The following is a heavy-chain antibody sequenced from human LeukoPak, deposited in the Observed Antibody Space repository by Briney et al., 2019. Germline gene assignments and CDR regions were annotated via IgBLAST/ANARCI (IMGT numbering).Heavy chain of an antibody. D-gene: IGHD6-19*01. CDR3: ARAGKQWLVFDY. CDR1: GGSISSYY. J-gene: IGHJ4*02. Sequence: PSETLSLTCTVSGGSISSYYWSWIRQPPGKGLEWIGYIYCSGSTNYNPSLKSRVTISVDTSKNQFSLKLSSVTAADTAVYYCARAGKQWLVFDYWGQGTLVTVSS. CDR2: IYCSGST. V-gene: IGHV4-59*01.